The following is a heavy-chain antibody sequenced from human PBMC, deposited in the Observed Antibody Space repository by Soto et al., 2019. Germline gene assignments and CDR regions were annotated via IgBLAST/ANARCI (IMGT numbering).Heavy chain of an antibody. CDR2: IYYRGST. CDR1: GGSISPYF. V-gene: IGHV4-59*08. D-gene: IGHD3-22*01. Sequence: TSETLSLTCTVSGGSISPYFWSWIRQPPGKGLEWIGYIYYRGSTNYNPSLKSRVTISVDTSKNQFSLKLSSVTAADTAVYYCARLGGDSSGYYFHWGQGTLVTVSS. CDR3: ARLGGDSSGYYFH. J-gene: IGHJ4*02.